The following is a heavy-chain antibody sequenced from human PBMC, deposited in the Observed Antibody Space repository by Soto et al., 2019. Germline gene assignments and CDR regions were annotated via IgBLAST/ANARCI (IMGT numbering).Heavy chain of an antibody. Sequence: SETLSLTCTVSGGSISSYYWSWIRQPPGKGLEWIGYIYYSGSTNYNPSLKSRVTISVDTSKNQFSLKLSSVTAADTAVYYCARDLDDSRRSNWIDPWGQGTLVNVSS. CDR3: ARDLDDSRRSNWIDP. D-gene: IGHD3-22*01. CDR1: GGSISSYY. CDR2: IYYSGST. J-gene: IGHJ5*02. V-gene: IGHV4-59*01.